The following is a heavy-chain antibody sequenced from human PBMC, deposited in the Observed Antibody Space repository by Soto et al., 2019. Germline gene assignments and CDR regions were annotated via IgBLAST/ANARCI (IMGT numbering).Heavy chain of an antibody. V-gene: IGHV3-23*01. CDR1: GFTLSDYD. Sequence: DVHLLESGGGLVQPGGSLRLSCVASGFTLSDYDMGWVRQAPGKGLEWVSLIRGDGGATYYARSLEGRLTISRDTSENTLYLQINSLRAEDSALYYCAKYRSGGEYPAFDLWGQGTLVTVSS. CDR2: IRGDGGAT. D-gene: IGHD2-21*01. J-gene: IGHJ3*01. CDR3: AKYRSGGEYPAFDL.